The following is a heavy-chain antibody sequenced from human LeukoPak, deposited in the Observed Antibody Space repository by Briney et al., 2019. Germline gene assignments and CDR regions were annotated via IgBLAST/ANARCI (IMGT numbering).Heavy chain of an antibody. CDR1: GGSISSSSYY. V-gene: IGHV4-39*01. D-gene: IGHD2-2*01. CDR3: ARAHGSFYCSSTSCYLSWFDP. CDR2: IYYSGST. J-gene: IGHJ5*02. Sequence: PSETLSLTCTVSGGSISSSSYYWGWLRQPPGKGLEWIGSIYYSGSTYYNPSLKSRVTISVDTSKNQFSPKLSSVTAADTAVYYCARAHGSFYCSSTSCYLSWFDPWGQGTLVTVSS.